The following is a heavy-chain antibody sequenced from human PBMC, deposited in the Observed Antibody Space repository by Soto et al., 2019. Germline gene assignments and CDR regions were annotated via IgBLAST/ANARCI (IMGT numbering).Heavy chain of an antibody. Sequence: ASVKVSCKASGYSFTSYYIHWVRQAPGQGLEWMGIINPSSSTTYAQKFQGRVTMTRDTSTSTVHMELSSLRSEDTAVYYCARVGCSGGSCYAVDYWGQGTLVTVSS. CDR1: GYSFTSYY. CDR2: INPSSST. CDR3: ARVGCSGGSCYAVDY. D-gene: IGHD2-15*01. V-gene: IGHV1-46*01. J-gene: IGHJ4*02.